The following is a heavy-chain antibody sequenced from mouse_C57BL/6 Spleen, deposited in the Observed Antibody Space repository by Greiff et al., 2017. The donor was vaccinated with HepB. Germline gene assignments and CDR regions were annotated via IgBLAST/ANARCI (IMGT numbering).Heavy chain of an antibody. V-gene: IGHV5-17*01. J-gene: IGHJ4*01. D-gene: IGHD1-2*01. CDR1: GFTFSDYG. CDR3: ARGTTASMDY. Sequence: EVKLQESGGGLVKPGGSLKLSCAASGFTFSDYGMHWVRQAPEKGLEWVAYISSGSSTIYYADTVKGRFTISRDNAKNTLFLQMTSLRSEDTAMYYCARGTTASMDYWGQGTSVTVSS. CDR2: ISSGSSTI.